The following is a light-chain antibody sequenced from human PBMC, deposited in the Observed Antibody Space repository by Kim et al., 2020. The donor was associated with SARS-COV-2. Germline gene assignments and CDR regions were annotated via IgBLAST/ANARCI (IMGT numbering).Light chain of an antibody. CDR1: ETVNNNY. V-gene: IGKV3-20*01. CDR3: HQYGSSSGT. Sequence: EIVLTQSPATLSLSPGEGATLSCRASETVNNNYLAWYHQRPGQAPRLLIYGASRRATGIPDRFSGSGSGTDFALTVSRLEPGDFGVYFCHQYGSSSGTFGQGTKVDIK. J-gene: IGKJ1*01. CDR2: GAS.